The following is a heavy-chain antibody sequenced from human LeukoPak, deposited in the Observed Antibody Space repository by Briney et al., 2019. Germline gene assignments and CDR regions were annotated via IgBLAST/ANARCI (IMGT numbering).Heavy chain of an antibody. V-gene: IGHV4-38-2*02. CDR2: IYHSGST. Sequence: SETLSLTCTVSGYSISSGYYWGWIRQPPGKGLEWIRSIYHSGSTYYNPSLKSRVTISVDTSKNQFSLKLSSVTAADTAVYYCARVGTRGTMVRGATPRGYWGQGTLVTASS. CDR3: ARVGTRGTMVRGATPRGY. CDR1: GYSISSGYY. D-gene: IGHD3-10*01. J-gene: IGHJ4*02.